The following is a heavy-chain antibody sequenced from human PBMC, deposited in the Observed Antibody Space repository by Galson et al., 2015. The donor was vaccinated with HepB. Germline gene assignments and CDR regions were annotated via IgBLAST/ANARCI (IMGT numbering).Heavy chain of an antibody. Sequence: SVKVFCKASGYTFTSYGISWVRQAPGQGLEWMGWISAYNGNTNYAQKLQGRVTMTTDTSTSTAYMELRSLRSDDTAVYYCARVQDFDWSLTNYYYYYGMDVWGQGTTVTVSS. CDR1: GYTFTSYG. V-gene: IGHV1-18*04. D-gene: IGHD3-9*01. J-gene: IGHJ6*02. CDR2: ISAYNGNT. CDR3: ARVQDFDWSLTNYYYYYGMDV.